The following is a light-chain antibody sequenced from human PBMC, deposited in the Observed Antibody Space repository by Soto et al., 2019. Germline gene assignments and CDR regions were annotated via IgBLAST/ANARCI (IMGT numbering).Light chain of an antibody. CDR3: QQANSFPLT. Sequence: DIQMTQSPSSVSASVGDRVTITCRASQGISSWLAWYQQKPGTAPKLLNYAAATLQSEVPSRFRGSGSGTDCSLDISSLQPEGFASYYCQQANSFPLTFGQGTKVEIQ. CDR1: QGISSW. V-gene: IGKV1-12*01. CDR2: AAA. J-gene: IGKJ1*01.